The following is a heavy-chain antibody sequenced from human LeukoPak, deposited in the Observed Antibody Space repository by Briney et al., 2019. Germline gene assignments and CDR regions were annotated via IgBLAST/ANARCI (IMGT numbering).Heavy chain of an antibody. Sequence: GGPLTLPCAASGLTFSNAWMSWVRQAPGKGLEWVGRIKSKTDRGITDYAAPVNGSFTISRDDSKNTPYLQLNSLKNDDTAVYYCTTGSCTNHVCSYYFNDWGQGTLVTV. CDR2: IKSKTDRGIT. D-gene: IGHD2-8*01. CDR3: TTGSCTNHVCSYYFND. V-gene: IGHV3-15*01. J-gene: IGHJ4*02. CDR1: GLTFSNAW.